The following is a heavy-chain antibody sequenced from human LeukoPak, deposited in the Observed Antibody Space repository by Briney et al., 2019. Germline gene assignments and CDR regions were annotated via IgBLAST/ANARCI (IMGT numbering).Heavy chain of an antibody. V-gene: IGHV3-21*01. CDR2: ISSSSSYI. CDR1: GFTFRSYS. D-gene: IGHD5-18*01. J-gene: IGHJ5*02. CDR3: ARDQGLYSYGYGTYPNWFDP. Sequence: GGSLRLSCAASGFTFRSYSMNWVRQAPGKGLEWVSSISSSSSYIYYADSVKGRFTISRDNAKNSLYLQMNSLRAEDTAVYYCARDQGLYSYGYGTYPNWFDPWGQGTLVTVSS.